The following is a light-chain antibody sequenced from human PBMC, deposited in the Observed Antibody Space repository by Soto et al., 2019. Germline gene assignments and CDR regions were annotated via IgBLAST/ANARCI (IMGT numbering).Light chain of an antibody. CDR1: RSISGT. Sequence: EILMTQSPDTLSVSPGERVTLSCRASRSISGTLAWYQQKPGQAPRLLIYGAFTRATGVPARFSGSGSGTDFTLTITSLQSEDFAVYYCQQYDNWPWTFGQGTKVDIK. V-gene: IGKV3-15*01. J-gene: IGKJ1*01. CDR3: QQYDNWPWT. CDR2: GAF.